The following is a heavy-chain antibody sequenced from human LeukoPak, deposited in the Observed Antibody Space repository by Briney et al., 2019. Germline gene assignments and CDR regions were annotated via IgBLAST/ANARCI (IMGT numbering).Heavy chain of an antibody. V-gene: IGHV1-18*01. D-gene: IGHD6-19*01. CDR1: GYTFTSYG. Sequence: RASVKVSCKASGYTFTSYGISWVRQAPGQGLEWMGWISAYSGDTNYAQKFQGRATMTTDTSTSTAYMELRSLRSDDTAVYYCARLRMAGFWFDPWGQGTLVTVSS. CDR3: ARLRMAGFWFDP. CDR2: ISAYSGDT. J-gene: IGHJ5*02.